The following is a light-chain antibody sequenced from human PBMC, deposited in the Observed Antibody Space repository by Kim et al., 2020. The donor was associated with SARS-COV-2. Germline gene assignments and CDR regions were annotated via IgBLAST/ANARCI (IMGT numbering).Light chain of an antibody. V-gene: IGKV1-5*03. J-gene: IGKJ2*01. CDR3: QQYNSYSYT. CDR2: KAS. Sequence: DIQMTQSPSTLSASVGDRVTITCRASQSISSWLAWYQQKPGKAPKLLIYKASSLESGVPSRFSGSGSGTEFTLTISSLQPYDFATYYCQQYNSYSYTFGQGTKLEI. CDR1: QSISSW.